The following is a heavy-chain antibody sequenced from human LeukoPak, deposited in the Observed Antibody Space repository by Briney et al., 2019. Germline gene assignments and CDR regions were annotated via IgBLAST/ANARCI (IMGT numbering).Heavy chain of an antibody. CDR2: ISSSSSYI. CDR1: GFTFSSYS. CDR3: ARDSDHGLDY. V-gene: IGHV3-21*01. D-gene: IGHD1-14*01. Sequence: PGGSLRLSCAASGFTFSSYSMNWVRQAPGKGLEWVSSISSSSSYIYYADSVKGRFTISRDNAKNSLYLQMNSLRTEDTAVYYCARDSDHGLDYWGQGTLVTVSS. J-gene: IGHJ4*02.